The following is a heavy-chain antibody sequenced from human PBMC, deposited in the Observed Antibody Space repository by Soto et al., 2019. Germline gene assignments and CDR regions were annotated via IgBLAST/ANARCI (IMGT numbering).Heavy chain of an antibody. CDR3: AKFNRLMITFGGVIFDY. D-gene: IGHD3-16*01. V-gene: IGHV3-23*01. Sequence: SLRLSCAASGFTFSSYAMSWVRQAPGKGLEWVSAISGSGGSTYYADSVKGRFTISRDNSKNTLYLQMNSLRAEDTAVYYCAKFNRLMITFGGVIFDYWGQGTLVTVSS. CDR2: ISGSGGST. J-gene: IGHJ4*02. CDR1: GFTFSSYA.